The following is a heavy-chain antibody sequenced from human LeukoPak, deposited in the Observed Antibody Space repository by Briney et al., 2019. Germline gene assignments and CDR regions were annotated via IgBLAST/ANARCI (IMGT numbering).Heavy chain of an antibody. Sequence: GGSLRLSCAASGFTFSSYGMHWVRQAPGKGLEWVAVISYDGSNKYYADSVKGRFTISRDNSKNTLYLQMNSLRAEDTAVYYCAELPPGRDWGQGTLVTVSS. J-gene: IGHJ4*02. CDR1: GFTFSSYG. CDR2: ISYDGSNK. CDR3: AELPPGRD. V-gene: IGHV3-30*18.